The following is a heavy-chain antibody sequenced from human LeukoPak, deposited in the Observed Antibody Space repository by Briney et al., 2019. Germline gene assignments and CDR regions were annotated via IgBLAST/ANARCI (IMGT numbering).Heavy chain of an antibody. J-gene: IGHJ3*01. CDR2: IYPVDSDT. V-gene: IGHV5-51*01. D-gene: IGHD6-19*01. CDR1: GYRFTTSW. Sequence: GESLKISCKGSGYRFTTSWIGWARQMPGKGLEWMGIIYPVDSDTRYSPSFQGHVTSSADKSISTAYLQWSSLKASDTAMYYCARLARIAVAGTLIWGAFHLWGRGTMVTVSS. CDR3: ARLARIAVAGTLIWGAFHL.